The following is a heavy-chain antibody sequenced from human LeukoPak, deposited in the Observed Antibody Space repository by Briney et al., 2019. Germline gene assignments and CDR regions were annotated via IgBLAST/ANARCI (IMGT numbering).Heavy chain of an antibody. Sequence: GGSLRLSCAASGFTSSSYWMSWVRQAPGKGLEWVANIKQDGSEKYYVDSVKGQFTISRDNAKNSLYLQMNSLRAEDTAVYHCAREAPGWYSSSWFDYWGQGTLVTVSS. J-gene: IGHJ4*02. CDR3: AREAPGWYSSSWFDY. CDR1: GFTSSSYW. V-gene: IGHV3-7*03. CDR2: IKQDGSEK. D-gene: IGHD6-13*01.